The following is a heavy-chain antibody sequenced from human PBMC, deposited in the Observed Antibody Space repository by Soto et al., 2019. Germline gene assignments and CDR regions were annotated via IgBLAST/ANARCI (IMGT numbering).Heavy chain of an antibody. CDR1: GGTFSSYA. CDR3: ARDFPSSSSDP. J-gene: IGHJ5*02. CDR2: IIPIFGTA. Sequence: QVQLAQSGAEVKKPGSSVKVSCKASGGTFSSYAITWVRQAPGQGLEWMGGIIPIFGTANYAQKFQGRVTITADESLTTAYMELSSLRSEDTAVYYCARDFPSSSSDPWGQGTLVTVSS. V-gene: IGHV1-69*01.